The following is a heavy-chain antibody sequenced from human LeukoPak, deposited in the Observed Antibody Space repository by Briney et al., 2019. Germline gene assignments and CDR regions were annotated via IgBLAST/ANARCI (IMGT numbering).Heavy chain of an antibody. CDR2: ISSNGGST. D-gene: IGHD3-10*01. CDR3: ARDQVTMVRGVIKALGYMDV. V-gene: IGHV3-64*01. J-gene: IGHJ6*03. Sequence: GGSLRLSCAASRFTFSSYAMHWVRQAPGKGLEYVSAISSNGGSTYYANSVKGRFTISRDNSKNTLYLQMGSLRAEDMAVYYCARDQVTMVRGVIKALGYMDVWGKGTTVTISS. CDR1: RFTFSSYA.